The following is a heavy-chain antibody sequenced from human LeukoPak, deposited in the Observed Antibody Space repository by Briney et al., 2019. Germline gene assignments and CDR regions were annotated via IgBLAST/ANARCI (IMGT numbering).Heavy chain of an antibody. V-gene: IGHV3-21*01. J-gene: IGHJ4*02. CDR2: ISSSSSYI. Sequence: PGGSLRLSCAASGFTFSSYSMNWVRQAPGKGLEWVSSISSSSSYIYYADSVKGRFTISRDNAKNSLYLQMNSLRAEDTAVYYCARDGSIAARWEPYYFDYWGQGTLVTVSS. D-gene: IGHD6-6*01. CDR1: GFTFSSYS. CDR3: ARDGSIAARWEPYYFDY.